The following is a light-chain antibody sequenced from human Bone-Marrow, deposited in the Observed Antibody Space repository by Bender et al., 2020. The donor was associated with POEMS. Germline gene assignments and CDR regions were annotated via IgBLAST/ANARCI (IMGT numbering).Light chain of an antibody. CDR3: QSYDSSNHWV. Sequence: NFMLTQPHSVSESPGKTVTISCTGSGASIATNYVQWYQQRPGSAPTTVISQDNQRPSGVPDRFSGSIDTSSNSASLTISGLRTEDEADYYCQSYDSSNHWVFGGGTKLTVL. CDR2: QDN. J-gene: IGLJ3*02. V-gene: IGLV6-57*02. CDR1: GASIATNY.